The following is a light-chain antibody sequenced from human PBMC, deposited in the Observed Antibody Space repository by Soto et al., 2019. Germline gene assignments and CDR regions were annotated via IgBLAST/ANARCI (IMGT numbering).Light chain of an antibody. Sequence: PSTLSAYVGDRVTITCRASQSISSWLAWYQQKPGKAPKLLIYDASSLESGVPSRFSGSGSGTEFTLTISSLQPEDSATYYCLQDINYPWTFGQGTKVDI. CDR1: QSISSW. CDR2: DAS. CDR3: LQDINYPWT. V-gene: IGKV1-5*01. J-gene: IGKJ1*01.